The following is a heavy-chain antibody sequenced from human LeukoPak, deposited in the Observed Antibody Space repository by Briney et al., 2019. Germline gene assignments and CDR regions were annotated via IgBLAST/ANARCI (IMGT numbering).Heavy chain of an antibody. CDR2: IKQDGSEK. CDR3: ARDDCSSISCYHNWFDP. Sequence: PGGSLRLSCAASGFTSSSYWMSWVRPAPGKGLGWVANIKQDGSEKYYVDSVKGRFTISRDNAKNSLYLQMNSLRAQDTAVYYCARDDCSSISCYHNWFDPWGQGTLVTVSS. D-gene: IGHD2-2*01. J-gene: IGHJ5*02. V-gene: IGHV3-7*01. CDR1: GFTSSSYW.